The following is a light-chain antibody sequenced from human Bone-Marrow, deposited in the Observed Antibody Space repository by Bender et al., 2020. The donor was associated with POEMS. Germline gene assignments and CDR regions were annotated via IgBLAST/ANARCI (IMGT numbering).Light chain of an antibody. CDR1: SSNIGAHA. V-gene: IGLV1-44*01. CDR3: QSYDGSLSAWV. CDR2: SSH. J-gene: IGLJ3*02. Sequence: QSVLTQPPSASGTPGQRVTISCSGGSSNIGAHAVNWYQHLPGTAPKLLIYSSHRRPSEVPDRFSGSRSGTSASLAISGLQSEDEADYYCQSYDGSLSAWVFGGGTKLTVL.